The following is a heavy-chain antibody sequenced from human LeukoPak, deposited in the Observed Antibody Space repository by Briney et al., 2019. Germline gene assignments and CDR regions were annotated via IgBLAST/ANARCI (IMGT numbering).Heavy chain of an antibody. Sequence: PGGSLRLSCAASGFTFSSYSMNWVRQAPGKGLEWVSSISSSSSYIYYADSVKGRFTISRDNAKNSLYLQMNSLRAEDTAVYYCARDQVVVTASDLHSFDYWGQGTLVTVSS. D-gene: IGHD2-21*02. V-gene: IGHV3-21*04. CDR3: ARDQVVVTASDLHSFDY. CDR1: GFTFSSYS. J-gene: IGHJ4*02. CDR2: ISSSSSYI.